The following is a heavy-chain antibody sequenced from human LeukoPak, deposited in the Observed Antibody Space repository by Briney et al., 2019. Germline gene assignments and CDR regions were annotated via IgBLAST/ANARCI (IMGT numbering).Heavy chain of an antibody. D-gene: IGHD3-3*01. CDR2: IRYDGSNK. CDR3: ARVITIFGVALSY. J-gene: IGHJ4*02. CDR1: GFTFSSYG. Sequence: GGSLRLSCAASGFTFSSYGMHWVRQAPGKGLEGVAFIRYDGSNKYYADSVKGRFTISRDNSKNTLYLQMNSLRAEDTAVYYCARVITIFGVALSYWGQGTLVTVSS. V-gene: IGHV3-30*02.